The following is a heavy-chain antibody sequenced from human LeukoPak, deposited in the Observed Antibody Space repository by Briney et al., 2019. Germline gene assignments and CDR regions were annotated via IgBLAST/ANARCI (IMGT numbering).Heavy chain of an antibody. Sequence: PGGSLRLSCAASGFTFSSYWMSWVRQAPGKGLEWVANIKQDGSEKYYVDSVKGRFTISRDNAKNSLYLQMNSLRAEDTAVYYCARDLGYCSGGSCVLLDYWGQGTLVTVSS. V-gene: IGHV3-7*01. CDR1: GFTFSSYW. CDR3: ARDLGYCSGGSCVLLDY. D-gene: IGHD2-15*01. J-gene: IGHJ4*02. CDR2: IKQDGSEK.